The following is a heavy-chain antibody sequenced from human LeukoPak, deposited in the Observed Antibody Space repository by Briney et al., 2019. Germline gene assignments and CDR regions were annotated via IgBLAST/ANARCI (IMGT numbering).Heavy chain of an antibody. Sequence: GGSLRLSCAASGFTFGNYAMAWVRQSPGKGLEWVSCITDIGKNTYHTDSVKGRFTISRDNSKNTLSLQMNSLVVEDTGVYYCAKATQRYCTGGTCYPLDYWGQGTLVTVSS. CDR1: GFTFGNYA. J-gene: IGHJ4*02. D-gene: IGHD2-8*02. CDR2: ITDIGKNT. CDR3: AKATQRYCTGGTCYPLDY. V-gene: IGHV3-23*01.